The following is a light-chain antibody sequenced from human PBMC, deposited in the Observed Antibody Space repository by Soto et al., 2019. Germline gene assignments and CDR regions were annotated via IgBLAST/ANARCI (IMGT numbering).Light chain of an antibody. CDR3: QQYRSSPRNT. CDR1: QSVSSSY. Sequence: EIVLTQSPGTLSLSPGERATLSCRASQSVSSSYLAWYQQKPGQAPRLLIYGASSRATGIPDRFSGSGSGTDFTLTISRLEPEDFAVYYCQQYRSSPRNTFGQGTKLEIK. J-gene: IGKJ2*01. V-gene: IGKV3-20*01. CDR2: GAS.